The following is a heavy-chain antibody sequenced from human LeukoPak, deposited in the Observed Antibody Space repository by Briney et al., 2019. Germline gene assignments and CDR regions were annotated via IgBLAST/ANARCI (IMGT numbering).Heavy chain of an antibody. CDR3: ARDGPDSGSGSYPDDY. Sequence: PGRSLRLFCSASGFTFSSYAMHWVRQAPGKGLEWVAVISYDGSNKYYADSVKGRFTISRDNSKNTLYLLMNSLRAEDTAVYYCARDGPDSGSGSYPDDYWGQGTLVTVYS. J-gene: IGHJ4*02. CDR1: GFTFSSYA. V-gene: IGHV3-30*04. CDR2: ISYDGSNK. D-gene: IGHD3-10*01.